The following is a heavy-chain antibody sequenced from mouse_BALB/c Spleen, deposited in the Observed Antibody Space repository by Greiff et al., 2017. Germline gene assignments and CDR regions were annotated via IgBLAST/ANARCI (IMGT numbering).Heavy chain of an antibody. J-gene: IGHJ2*01. CDR3: ARSDYGSPDY. V-gene: IGHV1-54*01. CDR1: GYAFTHYL. CDR2: INPGSGGT. Sequence: VQLQQSGAELVRPGTSVKVSCKASGYAFTHYLIEWVKQRPGQGLEWIGVINPGSGGTNYNEKFKGKATLTADKSSSTAYMQLSSLTSDDSAVYFCARSDYGSPDYWGQGTTLTVSS. D-gene: IGHD1-1*01.